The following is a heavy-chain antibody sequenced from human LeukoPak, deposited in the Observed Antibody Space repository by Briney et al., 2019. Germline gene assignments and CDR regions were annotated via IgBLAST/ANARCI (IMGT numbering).Heavy chain of an antibody. Sequence: GGSLRLSCAASGFTVSSNYMSWVRQAPGKGLEWVSAISGSGGSTYYADSVKGRFTISRDNSKNTLYLQMNSLRAEDTAVYYCAKCKVAGYWFDPWGQGTLVTVSS. J-gene: IGHJ5*02. CDR1: GFTVSSNY. CDR3: AKCKVAGYWFDP. CDR2: ISGSGGST. V-gene: IGHV3-23*01. D-gene: IGHD6-19*01.